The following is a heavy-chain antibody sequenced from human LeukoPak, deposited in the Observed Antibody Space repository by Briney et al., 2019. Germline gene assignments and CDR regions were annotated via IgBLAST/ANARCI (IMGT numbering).Heavy chain of an antibody. D-gene: IGHD5-18*01. CDR2: IYYSGST. J-gene: IGHJ6*04. CDR3: ARGWAAMGLEV. CDR1: GGSLSSYY. V-gene: IGHV4-59*01. Sequence: SETLSLTCTVSGGSLSSYYWSWIRQPPGKGLEWIGYIYYSGSTNYNPSLKSRVTISVDTSKNQFSLKLSSVTAADTAVYYCARGWAAMGLEVWGKGTTVTVSS.